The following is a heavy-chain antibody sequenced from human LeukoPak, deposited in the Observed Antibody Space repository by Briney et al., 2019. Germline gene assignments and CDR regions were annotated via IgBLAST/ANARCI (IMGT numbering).Heavy chain of an antibody. V-gene: IGHV1-46*01. J-gene: IGHJ4*02. CDR2: INPSGGST. CDR1: GYTFTSYY. CDR3: ARGFWLTGTTYFDY. D-gene: IGHD1-20*01. Sequence: ASVKVSCKASGYTFTSYYMHWVRQAPGQGLEWRGIINPSGGSTSYAQKFQGRVTMTRDTSKNQFSLKLSSVTAADTAVYYCARGFWLTGTTYFDYWGQGTLVTVSS.